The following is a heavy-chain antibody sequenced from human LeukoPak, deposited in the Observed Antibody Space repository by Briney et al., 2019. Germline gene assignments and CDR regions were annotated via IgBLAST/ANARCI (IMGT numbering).Heavy chain of an antibody. V-gene: IGHV3-23*01. CDR1: GFTFSSYA. CDR3: TTGGGYSGYVNIDY. J-gene: IGHJ4*02. D-gene: IGHD5-12*01. Sequence: GGSLRLSCAASGFTFSSYAMGWVRQAPGKGLEWVSAISGNGDTYYADSVKGRFTISRDNSKNTLYLQMNSLKTEDTAVYYCTTGGGYSGYVNIDYWGQGTLVTVSS. CDR2: ISGNGDT.